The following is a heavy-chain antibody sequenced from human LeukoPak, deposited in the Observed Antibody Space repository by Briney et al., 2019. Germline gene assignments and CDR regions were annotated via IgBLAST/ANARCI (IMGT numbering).Heavy chain of an antibody. Sequence: GASVKVSCKASGYTFTSYYMHWVRQAPGQGLEWMGIINPSGGSTSYAQKFQGRVTMTRDTSTSTVYMELSSLRSEDTAVYYCARDESVGYSGYGWRYSNGCGYWGQGTLVTVSS. J-gene: IGHJ4*02. CDR2: INPSGGST. CDR3: ARDESVGYSGYGWRYSNGCGY. V-gene: IGHV1-46*01. CDR1: GYTFTSYY. D-gene: IGHD5-12*01.